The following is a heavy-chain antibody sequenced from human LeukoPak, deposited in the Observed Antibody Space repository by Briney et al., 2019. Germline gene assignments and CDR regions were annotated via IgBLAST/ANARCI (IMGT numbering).Heavy chain of an antibody. V-gene: IGHV1-69*02. J-gene: IGHJ6*03. Sequence: ASVKVSCKASGGTFSSYTISWVRQAPGQGLEWMGRIIPILGIANYAQKFQGRVTITADKSTSTAYMELSSLRSEDAAVHYCARGPIVVVPAAPDYYYMDVWGKGTTVTVSS. D-gene: IGHD2-2*01. CDR3: ARGPIVVVPAAPDYYYMDV. CDR1: GGTFSSYT. CDR2: IIPILGIA.